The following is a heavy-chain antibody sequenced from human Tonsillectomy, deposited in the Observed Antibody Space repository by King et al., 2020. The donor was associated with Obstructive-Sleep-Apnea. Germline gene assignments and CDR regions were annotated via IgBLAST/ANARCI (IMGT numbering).Heavy chain of an antibody. CDR3: ARARAEYGSGSYGPSYYFDY. V-gene: IGHV3-13*01. J-gene: IGHJ4*02. Sequence: EVQLVESGGGLVQPGGSLRLSCAASGFTFSSYDMHWVRQATGKGLEWVSAIGTAGDTYYPGSVKGRFTISRENAKNSLYLQINSLRAGETAVYYCARARAEYGSGSYGPSYYFDYWGQGTLVTVSS. CDR1: GFTFSSYD. D-gene: IGHD3-10*01. CDR2: IGTAGDT.